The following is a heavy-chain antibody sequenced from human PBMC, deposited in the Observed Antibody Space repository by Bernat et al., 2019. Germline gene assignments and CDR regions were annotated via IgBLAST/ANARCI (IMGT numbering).Heavy chain of an antibody. CDR3: ARGPRRGSSWFLNY. V-gene: IGHV4-34*01. CDR2: INHSGST. D-gene: IGHD6-13*01. CDR1: GGSFSGYY. Sequence: QVQLQQWGAGLLKPSETLSLTCAVYGGSFSGYYWSWIRQPPGKGLEWIGEINHSGSTNCNPSLKSRVTISVDTSKNQFSLKLSSVTAADTAVYYCARGPRRGSSWFLNYWGQGTLVTVSS. J-gene: IGHJ4*02.